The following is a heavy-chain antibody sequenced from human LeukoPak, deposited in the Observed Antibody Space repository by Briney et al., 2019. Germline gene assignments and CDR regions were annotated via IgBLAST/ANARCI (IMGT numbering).Heavy chain of an antibody. V-gene: IGHV3-9*01. CDR2: ISWNSGSI. D-gene: IGHD3-22*01. CDR1: GFTFNDYA. J-gene: IGHJ4*02. Sequence: GRSLRLSCAASGFTFNDYAMHWVRQAPGKGLEWVSGISWNSGSIGYADSAKGRFTISRDNAKNSLYLQMNSLRAEDTALYYCAMGERSGYYYVELDYWGQGTLVTVSS. CDR3: AMGERSGYYYVELDY.